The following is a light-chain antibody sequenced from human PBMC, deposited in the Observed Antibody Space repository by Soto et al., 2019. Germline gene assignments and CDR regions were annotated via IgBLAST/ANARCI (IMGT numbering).Light chain of an antibody. V-gene: IGKV3-20*01. CDR2: GAS. J-gene: IGKJ1*01. CDR3: QQSGTSPKT. Sequence: ETVLTQSPDTLSLSPGERATLSCRASQSVSSSYLAWYQQKPGQAPRLLIYGASIRATGIPDRFGGGGSGTEFTLTISRLEPVDFAVYYCQQSGTSPKTFGQGTKVEIK. CDR1: QSVSSSY.